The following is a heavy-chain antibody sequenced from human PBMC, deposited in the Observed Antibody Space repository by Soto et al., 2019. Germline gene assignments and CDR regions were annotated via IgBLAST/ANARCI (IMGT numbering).Heavy chain of an antibody. Sequence: PGGSLRLSCAASGFTFSTYALNWVRQSPGKGLEWVSTISSDGDSTYYVDSVKGRFTVSRDNSKNTMYLQMNSLRAEDTALYFCERDHSTGNADYWGQGTLVTVSS. CDR2: ISSDGDST. D-gene: IGHD3-9*01. CDR1: GFTFSTYA. CDR3: ERDHSTGNADY. J-gene: IGHJ4*02. V-gene: IGHV3-23*01.